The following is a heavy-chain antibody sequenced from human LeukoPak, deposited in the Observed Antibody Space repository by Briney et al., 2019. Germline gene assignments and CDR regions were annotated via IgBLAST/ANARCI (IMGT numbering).Heavy chain of an antibody. CDR2: ISAYNGNT. V-gene: IGHV1-18*01. CDR3: ARLQLVRCYFDY. Sequence: GASVKVSCKASGYTFTRYGICWVRQAPGQGLEWMGWISAYNGNTNYAQKRQGRVTMTTDTSTSTAYLELRSLRSDDTAVYYCARLQLVRCYFDYCGQGTLVTVSS. J-gene: IGHJ4*02. CDR1: GYTFTRYG. D-gene: IGHD6-13*01.